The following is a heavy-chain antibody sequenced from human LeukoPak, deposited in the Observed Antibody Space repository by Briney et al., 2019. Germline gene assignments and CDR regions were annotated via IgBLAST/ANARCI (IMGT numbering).Heavy chain of an antibody. D-gene: IGHD3-3*01. J-gene: IGHJ4*02. CDR1: GFTFSSYG. Sequence: PGGSLRLSCAASGFTFSSYGMHWVRQAPGKGLEWVAVIWYDGSNKYYADSVKGRFTISRDNSKNTLYLQMNSLRAEDTAVYYCADVLRFLEWPDDYWGQGTLVTVSS. V-gene: IGHV3-33*01. CDR2: IWYDGSNK. CDR3: ADVLRFLEWPDDY.